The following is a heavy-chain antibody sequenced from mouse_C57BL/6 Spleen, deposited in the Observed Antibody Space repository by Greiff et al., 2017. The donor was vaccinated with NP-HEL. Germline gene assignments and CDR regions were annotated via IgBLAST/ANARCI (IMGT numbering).Heavy chain of an antibody. Sequence: EVKLVESGGGLVKPGGSLKLSCAASGFTFSSYTMSWVRQTPEKRLEWVATISGGGGNTYYPDSVKGRFTISRDNAKNTLYLQMSSLRSEDTALYYCARPYDDDGRRTGYYAMDYWGQGTSVTVSS. D-gene: IGHD2-4*01. J-gene: IGHJ4*01. V-gene: IGHV5-9*01. CDR1: GFTFSSYT. CDR2: ISGGGGNT. CDR3: ARPYDDDGRRTGYYAMDY.